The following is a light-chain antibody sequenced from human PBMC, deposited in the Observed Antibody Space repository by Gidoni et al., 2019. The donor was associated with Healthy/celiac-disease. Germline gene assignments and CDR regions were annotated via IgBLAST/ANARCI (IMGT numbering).Light chain of an antibody. CDR2: DVS. CDR1: SSAVGGYNY. CDR3: SSYTSSSTLVV. J-gene: IGLJ2*01. Sequence: QSALPQPASVSGSPVQPITISCTGTSSAVGGYNYVSWYQQHPGKAPKLMIYDVSNRPSGVSNRFSGSKSGNTASLTISGLQAEDEADYYCSSYTSSSTLVVFGGGTKLTVL. V-gene: IGLV2-14*01.